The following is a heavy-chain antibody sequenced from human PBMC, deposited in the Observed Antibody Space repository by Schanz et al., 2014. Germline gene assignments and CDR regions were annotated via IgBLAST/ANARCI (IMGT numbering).Heavy chain of an antibody. CDR1: GGSIRNGPYY. V-gene: IGHV4-31*03. CDR3: ARGRHLGGPPYFDY. CDR2: IYFSGAT. J-gene: IGHJ4*02. D-gene: IGHD3-16*01. Sequence: QVQLQESGPGLVKPSQTPSLTCSVSGGSIRNGPYYWTWIRQHPGKGLEWIGYIYFSGATYINPSLESRVISSVDTSETQFSLKLTSVTAADTAVYYCARGRHLGGPPYFDYWGRGSLVSVSS.